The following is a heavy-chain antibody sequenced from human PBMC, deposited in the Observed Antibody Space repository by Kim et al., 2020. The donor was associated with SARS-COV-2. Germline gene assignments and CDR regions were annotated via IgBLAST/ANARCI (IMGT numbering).Heavy chain of an antibody. CDR1: GFTFSSYG. J-gene: IGHJ3*02. V-gene: IGHV3-33*08. CDR2: IWYDGSNK. Sequence: GGSLRLSCAASGFTFSSYGMHWVRQAPGKGLEWVAVIWYDGSNKYYADSVKGRFTISRDNSKNTLYLQMNSLRAEDTAVYYCARAGSWYGLGAFDIWGQGTMVTVSS. CDR3: ARAGSWYGLGAFDI. D-gene: IGHD6-13*01.